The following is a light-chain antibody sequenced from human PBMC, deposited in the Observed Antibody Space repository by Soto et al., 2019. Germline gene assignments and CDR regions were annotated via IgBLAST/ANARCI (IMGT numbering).Light chain of an antibody. Sequence: QSALTQPASVSGSPGQSITISCTGTGSDVGGYNYVSWYQQHPGKAPKVMIYDVSNRPSGVSNRFSGSKSGNTASLTISGLQAEDEADYYCSSYTSAGTPVVFSGGTKLTVL. CDR3: SSYTSAGTPVV. V-gene: IGLV2-14*01. CDR1: GSDVGGYNY. J-gene: IGLJ2*01. CDR2: DVS.